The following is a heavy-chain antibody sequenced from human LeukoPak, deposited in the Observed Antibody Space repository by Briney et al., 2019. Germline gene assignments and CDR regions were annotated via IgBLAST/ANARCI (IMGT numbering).Heavy chain of an antibody. CDR2: IYYNGST. Sequence: SETLSLTCKVSGGSVGSFSWSWIRQSPGKGLEWIGFIYYNGSTSYNPSLKSRVTISVDRSKSQFSLKLTSVTAADTALYYCARAVGYYGSGISGEDWFDPWGQGTLVTVSS. D-gene: IGHD3-10*01. V-gene: IGHV4-59*08. J-gene: IGHJ5*02. CDR1: GGSVGSFS. CDR3: ARAVGYYGSGISGEDWFDP.